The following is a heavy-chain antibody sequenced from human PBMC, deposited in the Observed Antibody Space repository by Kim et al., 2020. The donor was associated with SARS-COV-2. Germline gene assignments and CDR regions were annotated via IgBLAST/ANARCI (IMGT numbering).Heavy chain of an antibody. CDR2: ISSSSSYT. CDR1: GFTFSDYY. D-gene: IGHD6-6*01. CDR3: ARVEAGHIAARPFDY. Sequence: GGSLRLSCAASGFTFSDYYMSWIRQAPGKGLEWVSYISSSSSYTNYADSVKGRFTISRDNAKNSLYLQMNSLRAEDTAVYYCARVEAGHIAARPFDYWGQGTLVTVSS. V-gene: IGHV3-11*06. J-gene: IGHJ4*02.